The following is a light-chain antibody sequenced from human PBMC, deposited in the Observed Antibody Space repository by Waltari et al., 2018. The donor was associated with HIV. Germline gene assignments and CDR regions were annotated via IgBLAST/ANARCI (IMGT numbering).Light chain of an antibody. J-gene: IGKJ2*01. Sequence: AVRMTQSPSSLSASPGDRVTITCRASQYIGNFLAWYQHQPGKAPKLLIYGASTLQSGVPSRFSGSGSGTDFTLTISSLQSEDFAIYFCQQYHTYPPYTFGPGTKVE. CDR2: GAS. CDR3: QQYHTYPPYT. V-gene: IGKV1-8*01. CDR1: QYIGNF.